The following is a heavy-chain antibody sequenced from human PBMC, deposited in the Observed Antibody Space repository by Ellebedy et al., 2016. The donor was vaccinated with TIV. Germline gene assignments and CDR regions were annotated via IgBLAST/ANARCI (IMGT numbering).Heavy chain of an antibody. Sequence: GESLKISCAASGFTFSSYTMQWVRQAPGKGLEWVALLSYDGDDEYYADAVKGRFTVSRDNARNTLYLQMNSLRPEDTAVYSCSRGGDVWGQGTTVTVSS. V-gene: IGHV3-30-3*01. CDR2: LSYDGDDE. CDR1: GFTFSSYT. J-gene: IGHJ6*02. CDR3: SRGGDV.